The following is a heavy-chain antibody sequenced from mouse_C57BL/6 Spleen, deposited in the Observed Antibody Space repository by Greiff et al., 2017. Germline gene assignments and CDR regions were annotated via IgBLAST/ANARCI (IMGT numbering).Heavy chain of an antibody. Sequence: VQLQQSGPELVKPGASVKISCKASGYTFTDYYMNWVKQSHGKSLEWIGDINPNNGGTSYNQKFKGKATLTVDKSSSTAYMELRSLTSEDSAVYYCARWTPTGTDYWGQGTTLTVSS. J-gene: IGHJ2*01. CDR3: ARWTPTGTDY. CDR1: GYTFTDYY. V-gene: IGHV1-26*01. CDR2: INPNNGGT. D-gene: IGHD4-1*02.